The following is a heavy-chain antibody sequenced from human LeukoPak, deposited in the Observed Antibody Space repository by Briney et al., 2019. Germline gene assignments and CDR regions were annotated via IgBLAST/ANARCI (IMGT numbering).Heavy chain of an antibody. CDR2: MNPNSGNT. J-gene: IGHJ3*02. CDR1: GYTFTSYN. CDR3: ARALGAVAGPEDAFDI. Sequence: ASVKVSCKASGYTFTSYNINWVRQATGQGLEYMGWMNPNSGNTGYAPKFQGRVTITRNTFISTAYMELSSLRSEDTAVYFCARALGAVAGPEDAFDIWGQGTMVTVSS. V-gene: IGHV1-8*03. D-gene: IGHD6-19*01.